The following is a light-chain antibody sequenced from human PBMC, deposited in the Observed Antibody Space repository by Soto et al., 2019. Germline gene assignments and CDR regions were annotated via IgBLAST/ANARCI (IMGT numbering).Light chain of an antibody. J-gene: IGKJ4*01. CDR2: AAS. Sequence: DIQMTQSPSSLSASVGDIVTITCRASQGISNYLAWYQQKPGKVPKLLIYAASTIQSGVHYRFIVSGSGTDFTLPISSLQTEDVATYYCQKYNSALTFGGGTKVEIK. V-gene: IGKV1-27*01. CDR1: QGISNY. CDR3: QKYNSALT.